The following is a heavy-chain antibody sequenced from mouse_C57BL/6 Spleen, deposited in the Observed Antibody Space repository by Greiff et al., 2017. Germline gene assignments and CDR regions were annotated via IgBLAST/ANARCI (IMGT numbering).Heavy chain of an antibody. CDR2: ISSGSSTI. V-gene: IGHV5-17*01. CDR3: ARWSPYAMDY. CDR1: GFTFSDYG. J-gene: IGHJ4*01. Sequence: EVHLVESGGGLVKPGGSLKLSCAASGFTFSDYGMHWVRQAPEKGLEWVAYISSGSSTIYYADTVKGRFTISRDNAKNTLFLQMTSLRSEDTAMYYCARWSPYAMDYWGQGTSVTVSS. D-gene: IGHD1-1*02.